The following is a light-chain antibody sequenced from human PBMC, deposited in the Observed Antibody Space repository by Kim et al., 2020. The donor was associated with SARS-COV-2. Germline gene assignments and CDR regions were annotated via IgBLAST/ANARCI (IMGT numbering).Light chain of an antibody. CDR3: HSRGSSVSVV. V-gene: IGLV3-19*01. Sequence: SSELTQDPAVSVALGQTVRITCQGDSLRSYYASWYQQKPGQAPVLVIYGNNNRPSGIPDRFSASSSGNTASLTITGAQAEDEADYYCHSRGSSVSVVFGGGTQLTVL. J-gene: IGLJ2*01. CDR1: SLRSYY. CDR2: GNN.